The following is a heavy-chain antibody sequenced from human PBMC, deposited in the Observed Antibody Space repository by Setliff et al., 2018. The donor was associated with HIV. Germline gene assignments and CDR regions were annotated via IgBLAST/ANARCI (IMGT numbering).Heavy chain of an antibody. Sequence: SETLSLTCTVSGGSISSRSYYWSWLRQPAGKGLEWIGRIYSNGNTDYNPPLRSRVTIAEDTSKNQFSLKVNSVTAADTAVYYCAKTVVLTTYVSYYYYMDVWGKGTTVTVSS. J-gene: IGHJ6*03. CDR3: AKTVVLTTYVSYYYYMDV. CDR1: GGSISSRSYY. D-gene: IGHD2-15*01. CDR2: IYSNGNT. V-gene: IGHV4-61*10.